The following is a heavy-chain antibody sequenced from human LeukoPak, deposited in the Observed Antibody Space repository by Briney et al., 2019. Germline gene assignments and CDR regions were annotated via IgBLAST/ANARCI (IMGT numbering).Heavy chain of an antibody. V-gene: IGHV3-30*18. D-gene: IGHD6-19*01. Sequence: GGSLRLSCAASGFTFSSYGLHWVRQAPGKGLEWVALISSDGSNKYFADSVKGRFTLSRDNSKNMLYLHMNSLRTEDTAIYYCAKDSGKSAAIAVSRAPQDYWGQGALVTVSS. CDR3: AKDSGKSAAIAVSRAPQDY. CDR2: ISSDGSNK. J-gene: IGHJ4*02. CDR1: GFTFSSYG.